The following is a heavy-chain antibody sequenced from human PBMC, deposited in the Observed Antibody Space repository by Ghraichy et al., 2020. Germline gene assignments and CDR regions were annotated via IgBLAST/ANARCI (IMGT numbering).Heavy chain of an antibody. J-gene: IGHJ6*02. CDR1: GDSISNYY. CDR2: IYTSGST. V-gene: IGHV4-4*07. CDR3: AREGNYGGWGMDV. Sequence: SETLSLTCTVSGDSISNYYSSWIRQPAGKGLEWIGRIYTSGSTNYNPSLKSRVTMSVDTSKNQFSLKLSSVTAADTAVYYCAREGNYGGWGMDVWGQGTTVTVSS. D-gene: IGHD1-7*01.